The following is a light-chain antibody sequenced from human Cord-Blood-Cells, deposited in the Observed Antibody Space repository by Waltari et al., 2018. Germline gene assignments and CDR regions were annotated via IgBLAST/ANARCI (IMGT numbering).Light chain of an antibody. Sequence: ASVGDRVTITCQASQDISNYLNWYQQKPGKAPKLLIYDASNLETGVPSRFSGSGSGTDFTFTISSLQPEDIATYYCQQYDNLPPFTFGPGTKVDIK. CDR2: DAS. V-gene: IGKV1-33*01. CDR1: QDISNY. J-gene: IGKJ3*01. CDR3: QQYDNLPPFT.